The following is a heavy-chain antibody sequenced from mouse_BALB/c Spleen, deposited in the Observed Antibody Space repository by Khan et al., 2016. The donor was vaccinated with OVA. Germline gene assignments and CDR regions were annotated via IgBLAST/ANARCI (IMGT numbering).Heavy chain of an antibody. D-gene: IGHD4-1*01. J-gene: IGHJ3*01. V-gene: IGHV5-6*01. CDR1: GFTFSTYG. CDR2: ISSGGDYT. Sequence: EVQLQESGGDLVKPGGSLKLSCAVSGFTFSTYGMSWVRQTPDKRLEWVATISSGGDYTYYPDSVMGRFTISRDNAKSTLCLQMSSLKSEDTAMYYCASHLTGSFAYWGQGTLVTVSA. CDR3: ASHLTGSFAY.